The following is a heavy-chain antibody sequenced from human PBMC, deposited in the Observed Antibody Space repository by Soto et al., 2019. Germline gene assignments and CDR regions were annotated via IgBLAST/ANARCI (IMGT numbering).Heavy chain of an antibody. CDR1: GFTFSSYS. V-gene: IGHV3-48*01. Sequence: GGSLRLSCAASGFTFSSYSMNWVLQAPGKGLEWVSYISSSSSTIYYADSLKGRFTISRDNAKNSLYLQMNSLRAEDTAVYYCARGSRYYYYYMDVWGKGTTVTVSS. CDR3: ARGSRYYYYYMDV. CDR2: ISSSSSTI. J-gene: IGHJ6*03.